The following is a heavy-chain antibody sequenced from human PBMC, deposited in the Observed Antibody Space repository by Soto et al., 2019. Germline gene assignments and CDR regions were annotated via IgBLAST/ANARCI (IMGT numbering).Heavy chain of an antibody. V-gene: IGHV3-23*01. J-gene: IGHJ6*02. Sequence: EVQLLESGGGLVQPGGSLRLSCAASGFTFSSYAMSWVRQAPGKGLEWVSAISGSGGSTYYADSGKGRFTISRDNSKNTLYLQMNSLRAEDTAVYYCAKDSSITMIVVVIHYGMDVWGQGTTVTVSS. D-gene: IGHD3-22*01. CDR1: GFTFSSYA. CDR3: AKDSSITMIVVVIHYGMDV. CDR2: ISGSGGST.